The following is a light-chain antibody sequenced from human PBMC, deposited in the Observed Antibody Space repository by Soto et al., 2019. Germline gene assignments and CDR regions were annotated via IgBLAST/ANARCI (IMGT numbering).Light chain of an antibody. Sequence: EIVWTQSPGTLSLSPGEGATVSCRVSQSINSKSLVWYQRKLGQAPRLLIYNTSSRATGIPDRFSGSGSGPDFHISISRMEPEALAVYYCPHYGGSFMVGPGTKVDFK. V-gene: IGKV3-20*01. CDR1: QSINSKS. CDR2: NTS. CDR3: PHYGGSFM. J-gene: IGKJ3*01.